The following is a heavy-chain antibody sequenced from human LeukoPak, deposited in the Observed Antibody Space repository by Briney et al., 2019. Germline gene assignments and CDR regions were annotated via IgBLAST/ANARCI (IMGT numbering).Heavy chain of an antibody. CDR2: INHSGST. V-gene: IGHV4-34*01. D-gene: IGHD1-26*01. CDR3: ARGLGGRDDY. Sequence: PSETLSLTCAVYGKSFGAYYCSWIRQPPGKGLEWIGEINHSGSTNYNPSLKSRVTLSVDTSKNQFSLNLSSVTGADTAVYYWARGLGGRDDYWGQGTLVTVSS. J-gene: IGHJ4*02. CDR1: GKSFGAYY.